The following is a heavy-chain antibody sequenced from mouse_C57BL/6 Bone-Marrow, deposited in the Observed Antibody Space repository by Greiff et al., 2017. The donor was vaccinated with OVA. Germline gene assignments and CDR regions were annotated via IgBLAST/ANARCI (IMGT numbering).Heavy chain of an antibody. V-gene: IGHV2-6-1*01. CDR2: IWSDGST. Sequence: VKVVESGPGLVAPSQSLSITCTVSGFSLTSYGVHWVRQPPGKGLEWLVVIWSDGSTTYNSALKSRLSISKDNSKSQVFLKMNSLQTDDTAMYYGARHAGVGWAWFAYWGQGTLVTVSA. CDR3: ARHAGVGWAWFAY. CDR1: GFSLTSYG. J-gene: IGHJ3*01. D-gene: IGHD1-1*02.